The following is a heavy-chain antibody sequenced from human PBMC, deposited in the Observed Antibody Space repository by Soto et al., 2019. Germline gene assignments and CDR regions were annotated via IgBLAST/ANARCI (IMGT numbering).Heavy chain of an antibody. J-gene: IGHJ5*02. D-gene: IGHD6-13*01. CDR3: VRRHVSATGIDWFDP. CDR2: INAANGDT. Sequence: SVKVACKASGYTFTIYGIHWLRQAPGQRLEWMGWINAANGDTKYSPKFKGRVNITRDTSASTAYMELSSLRSEDTAVYYCVRRHVSATGIDWFDPRGQGTLVTVSS. V-gene: IGHV1-3*01. CDR1: GYTFTIYG.